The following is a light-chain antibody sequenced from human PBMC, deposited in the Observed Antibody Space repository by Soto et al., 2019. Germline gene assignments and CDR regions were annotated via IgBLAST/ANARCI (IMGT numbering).Light chain of an antibody. CDR1: SGDVGGYNY. V-gene: IGLV2-11*01. CDR2: DVT. CDR3: CSYAGRYSYV. J-gene: IGLJ1*01. Sequence: QSVLTQPRSVSGSPGQSVTISCTGTSGDVGGYNYVSWYQHHPGRAPKRIIYDVTKRPSGVPDRFSGSRSGNTASLTISGLQAEDESEYYCCSYAGRYSYVFGTGTKATVL.